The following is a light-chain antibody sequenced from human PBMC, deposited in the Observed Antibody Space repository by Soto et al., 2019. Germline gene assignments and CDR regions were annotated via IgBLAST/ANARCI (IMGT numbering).Light chain of an antibody. CDR2: DIS. CDR1: QIVSRH. Sequence: EIVLTQSPATVSLSPGERATLSCRASQIVSRHLAWYQQKPGQAPSLLIYDISNRDTGVPARFSGSGSGTDFTLTISSREPEDSAVYYCQQRNNWPRHTFGQGTKLEIK. CDR3: QQRNNWPRHT. V-gene: IGKV3-11*01. J-gene: IGKJ2*01.